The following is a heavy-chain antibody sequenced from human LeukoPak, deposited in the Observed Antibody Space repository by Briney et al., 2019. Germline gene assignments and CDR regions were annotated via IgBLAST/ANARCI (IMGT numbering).Heavy chain of an antibody. Sequence: PSETLSLTCTVPGGSISIYYWIWMRQPPGKGLEWIGHIHYSGNTNYNPSLKSRVTISVDTSKNQFSLKLTSVTAADTAVYYCARVGNWNYALVNYYFDYWGQGTLVTVSS. D-gene: IGHD1-20*01. CDR2: IHYSGNT. CDR3: ARVGNWNYALVNYYFDY. V-gene: IGHV4-59*01. CDR1: GGSISIYY. J-gene: IGHJ4*02.